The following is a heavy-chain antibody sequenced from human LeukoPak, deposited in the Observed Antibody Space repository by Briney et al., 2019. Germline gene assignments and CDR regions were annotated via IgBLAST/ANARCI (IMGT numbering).Heavy chain of an antibody. CDR3: GGPNPLLERPSAMDV. D-gene: IGHD6-25*01. V-gene: IGHV3-23*01. CDR2: ISGSGGST. Sequence: GGSLRLSCAASGFTFSSYAMSWVRQAPGKGLEWVSAISGSGGSTYYADSVKGRFTISRDKSKNTLYLQMNSLRAEDTAVYYCGGPNPLLERPSAMDVWGQGTTVTVSS. CDR1: GFTFSSYA. J-gene: IGHJ6*02.